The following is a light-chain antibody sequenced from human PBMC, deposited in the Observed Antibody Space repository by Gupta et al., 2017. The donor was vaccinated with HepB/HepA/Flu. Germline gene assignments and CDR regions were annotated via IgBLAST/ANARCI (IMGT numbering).Light chain of an antibody. Sequence: QSALTQPPSASGSPRQSVTISCTGTSSDVGGYNYVSWYQQHPGKAPKLIISEVNKWPAGVPGRFSGSKSGNTASLTVSAPQAEDEADYYCSSYARNNKWVFGGGTKLTVL. J-gene: IGLJ3*02. CDR3: SSYARNNKWV. CDR2: EVN. V-gene: IGLV2-8*01. CDR1: SSDVGGYNY.